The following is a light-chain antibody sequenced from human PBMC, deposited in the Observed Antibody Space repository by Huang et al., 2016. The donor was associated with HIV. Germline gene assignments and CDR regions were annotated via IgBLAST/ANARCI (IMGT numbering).Light chain of an antibody. Sequence: EIIMTQSPATLSLSTGEGASLSCRANQSVATNLAWYLHRPGQSPRILIFGASTRASVLPCRFSCSGSGTQFTLTVSGLQSEDFSVYYCQQYHNWPYTFGQGTKLEI. J-gene: IGKJ2*01. CDR3: QQYHNWPYT. CDR1: QSVATN. V-gene: IGKV3-15*01. CDR2: GAS.